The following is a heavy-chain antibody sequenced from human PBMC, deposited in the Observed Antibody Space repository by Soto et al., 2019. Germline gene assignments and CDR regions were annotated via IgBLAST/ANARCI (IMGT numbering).Heavy chain of an antibody. Sequence: EVQLVESGGGLVQPGRSLRLSCAASGFTFDDYAMHWVRQAPGKGLEWVSGISWNSGSIGYADSVKGRFTISRDNAKNSLYLQMNSPRAEDTALYYCAKDGGLWHQPYGDYGLLFDYWGQGTLVTVSS. D-gene: IGHD4-17*01. J-gene: IGHJ4*02. CDR1: GFTFDDYA. CDR2: ISWNSGSI. V-gene: IGHV3-9*01. CDR3: AKDGGLWHQPYGDYGLLFDY.